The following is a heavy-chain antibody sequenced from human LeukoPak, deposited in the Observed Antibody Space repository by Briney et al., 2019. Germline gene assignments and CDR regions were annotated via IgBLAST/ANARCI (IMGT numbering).Heavy chain of an antibody. CDR1: GYTFTGYY. Sequence: ASVKFSCKASGYTFTGYYMHWVRQAPGQGLEWMGWINPNSGGTNYAQKFQGRVTMTRDTSISTAYMELSRLRSDDTAVYYCARAHNYYYYMDVWGKGTTVTVSS. CDR2: INPNSGGT. CDR3: ARAHNYYYYMDV. V-gene: IGHV1-2*02. J-gene: IGHJ6*03. D-gene: IGHD5-24*01.